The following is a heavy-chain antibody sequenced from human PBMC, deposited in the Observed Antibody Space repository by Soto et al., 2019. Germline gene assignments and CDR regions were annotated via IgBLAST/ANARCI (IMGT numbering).Heavy chain of an antibody. J-gene: IGHJ4*02. Sequence: GGYLRLSCAASGFTFSSYAMSWFRQAPGKGLEWVSVISGSDDSTYYADSVKGRFTISRDNSKNTLYLQMNSLRAEDTAVYYCAKRSSSSTFDYSSQGTLDIVSS. CDR2: ISGSDDST. V-gene: IGHV3-23*01. CDR1: GFTFSSYA. CDR3: AKRSSSSTFDY. D-gene: IGHD6-6*01.